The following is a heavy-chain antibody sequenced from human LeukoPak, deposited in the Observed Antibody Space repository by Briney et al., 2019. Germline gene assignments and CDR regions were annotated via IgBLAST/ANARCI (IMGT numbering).Heavy chain of an antibody. V-gene: IGHV4-34*01. CDR3: ARHVLRGYSYGSYYFDY. CDR1: GGSFSGYY. Sequence: PSETLSLTCAVYGGSFSGYYWSWIRQPPGKGLEWIGEINHSGSTNYNPSLKSRVTISVDTSKNQFSLKLSSVTAADTAVYYCARHVLRGYSYGSYYFDYWGQGTLVTVSS. D-gene: IGHD5-18*01. CDR2: INHSGST. J-gene: IGHJ4*02.